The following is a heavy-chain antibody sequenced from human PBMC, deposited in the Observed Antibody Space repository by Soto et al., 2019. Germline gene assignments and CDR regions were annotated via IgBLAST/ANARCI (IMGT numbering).Heavy chain of an antibody. CDR1: GGSFSGYY. CDR2: INHSGST. D-gene: IGHD3-10*01. CDR3: APGRRGSGSYYPPDAFDI. J-gene: IGHJ3*02. Sequence: SETLSLTYAVYGGSFSGYYWSWSRQPPGKGLEWIGEINHSGSTNYNPSHKSRVTISVDTSKNHFSLKLSSVTAADTAVFYCAPGRRGSGSYYPPDAFDIWGQGTMVTVSS. V-gene: IGHV4-34*01.